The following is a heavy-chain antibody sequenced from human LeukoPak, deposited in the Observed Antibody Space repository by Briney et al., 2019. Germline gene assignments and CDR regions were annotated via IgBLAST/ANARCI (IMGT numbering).Heavy chain of an antibody. CDR1: GFTFSNYN. CDR3: ARAAWVDY. D-gene: IGHD7-27*01. Sequence: GGSLRLSCAASGFTFSNYNMSWVRQAPGKGLEWVSYISGSGSTIYYANSVKGRFTISRDNAKNSLYLQMNSLRDEDTAVYYCARAAWVDYWGQGTLVTVSS. CDR2: ISGSGSTI. V-gene: IGHV3-48*02. J-gene: IGHJ4*02.